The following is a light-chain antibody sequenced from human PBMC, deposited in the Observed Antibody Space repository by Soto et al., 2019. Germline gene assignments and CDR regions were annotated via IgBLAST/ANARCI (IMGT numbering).Light chain of an antibody. V-gene: IGLV4-69*01. J-gene: IGLJ3*02. Sequence: QPVLTQSPSASASLGASVKLTCTLSSGHSSYGIAWHQQQPEKGPRYLMKVNSGGSHSKGDGIPDRFSGSSSGAERYLTISSLQSEDEADYYCQTWDTGIRVFGGGTKLTVL. CDR1: SGHSSYG. CDR3: QTWDTGIRV. CDR2: VNSGGSH.